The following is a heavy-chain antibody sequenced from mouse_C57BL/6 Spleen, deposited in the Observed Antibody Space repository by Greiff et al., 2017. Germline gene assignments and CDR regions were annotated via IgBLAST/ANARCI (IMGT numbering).Heavy chain of an antibody. V-gene: IGHV1-80*01. D-gene: IGHD4-1*01. CDR3: ARGSPNWSFAY. CDR2: IYPGDGDT. Sequence: VQGVESGAELVKPGASVKISCKASGYAFSSYWLNWVKQRPGTGLEWIGQIYPGDGDTNYNGKFKGKATLTADKSSSTAYMQLSSLTSEDSAVYFCARGSPNWSFAYWGQGTLVTVSA. CDR1: GYAFSSYW. J-gene: IGHJ3*01.